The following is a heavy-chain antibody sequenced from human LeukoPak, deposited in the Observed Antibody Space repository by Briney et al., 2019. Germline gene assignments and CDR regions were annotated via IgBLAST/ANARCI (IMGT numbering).Heavy chain of an antibody. CDR1: GFTFSSYA. Sequence: TGGSLRLSCAASGFTFSSYAMSWVRQAPGKGLEWVSAISGSGGSTYYADSVKGRFTISRDNSRNTLYLQTNSLRAEDTAVYYCAKAIYGDASYYFDYWGQGTLVTVSS. J-gene: IGHJ4*02. CDR2: ISGSGGST. D-gene: IGHD4-17*01. CDR3: AKAIYGDASYYFDY. V-gene: IGHV3-23*01.